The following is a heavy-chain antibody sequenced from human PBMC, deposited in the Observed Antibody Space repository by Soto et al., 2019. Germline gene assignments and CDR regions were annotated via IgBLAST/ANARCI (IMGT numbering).Heavy chain of an antibody. CDR3: ARTTAVPNTLRSRNYFDY. J-gene: IGHJ4*02. V-gene: IGHV4-61*01. CDR1: GGSVNNRTYY. Sequence: QVQLQESGPGLLKPSETLSLTCSVSGGSVNNRTYYWSWIRQPPGTRLEWIGYVYYSGTTNYNPSLKSRVSISADTAKNQFSLSLSSVTAADTALYYCARTTAVPNTLRSRNYFDYWGQGPLVTVSS. CDR2: VYYSGTT. D-gene: IGHD4-17*01.